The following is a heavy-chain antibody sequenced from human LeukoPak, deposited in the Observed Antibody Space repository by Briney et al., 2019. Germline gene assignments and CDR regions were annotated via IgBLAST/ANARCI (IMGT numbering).Heavy chain of an antibody. CDR3: TKDLRSAAAGTFGFDY. CDR1: GFTFSSYA. Sequence: PGTSLRLSCAASGFTFSSYAMHWVRQAPGKGLEWVTIISYDGSKKYYGDSVKGRFTISRDNSKNTLYLQMNSLRGEDTAVYYCTKDLRSAAAGTFGFDYWGQGALVTVSS. V-gene: IGHV3-30*18. J-gene: IGHJ4*02. CDR2: ISYDGSKK. D-gene: IGHD6-13*01.